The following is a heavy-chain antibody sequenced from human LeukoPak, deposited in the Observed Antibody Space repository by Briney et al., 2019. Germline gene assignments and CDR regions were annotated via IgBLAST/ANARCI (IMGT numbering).Heavy chain of an antibody. J-gene: IGHJ4*02. CDR3: ARDAGSGSYFDY. Sequence: PGGSLRLSCAASGFTFSSYAMRWVRQAPGKGLEWVAVISYDGSNKYYADSVKGRFTISRDNSKNTLYLQMNSLRADDTAVYYCARDAGSGSYFDYWGQGTLVTVSS. D-gene: IGHD3-10*01. V-gene: IGHV3-30*04. CDR1: GFTFSSYA. CDR2: ISYDGSNK.